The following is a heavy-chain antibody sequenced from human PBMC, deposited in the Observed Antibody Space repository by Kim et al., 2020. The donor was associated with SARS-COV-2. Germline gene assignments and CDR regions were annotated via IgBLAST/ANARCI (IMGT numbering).Heavy chain of an antibody. CDR3: AKDGGTVTSSLDY. Sequence: GGSLRLSCAASGFTFSNYAMSWVRQAPGKGREWVSIIYSGGSSTHYADSVKGRFTISRDNSKSTLYLQMNSLRAEDTAVYYCAKDGGTVTSSLDYWGQGTLVTVSS. CDR2: IYSGGSST. V-gene: IGHV3-23*03. D-gene: IGHD4-17*01. J-gene: IGHJ4*02. CDR1: GFTFSNYA.